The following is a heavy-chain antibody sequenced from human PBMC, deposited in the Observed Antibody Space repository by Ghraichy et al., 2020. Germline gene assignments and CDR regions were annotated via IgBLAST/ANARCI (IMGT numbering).Heavy chain of an antibody. J-gene: IGHJ6*02. CDR2: IIPIFGTA. CDR3: ARDSIVVVPAAILRQHHHYYYYYGMDV. V-gene: IGHV1-69*13. Sequence: SVKVSCKASGGTFSSYAISWVRQAPGQGLEWMGGIIPIFGTANYAQKFQGRVTITADESTSTAYMELSSLRSEDTAVYYCARDSIVVVPAAILRQHHHYYYYYGMDVWGQGTTVTVSS. D-gene: IGHD2-2*02. CDR1: GGTFSSYA.